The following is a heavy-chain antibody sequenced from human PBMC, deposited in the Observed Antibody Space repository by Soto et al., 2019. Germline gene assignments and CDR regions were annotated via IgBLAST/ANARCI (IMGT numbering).Heavy chain of an antibody. J-gene: IGHJ5*02. Sequence: QVQLVQSGAEVKKPGASVKVSCKASGYTFSTYGFSWVRQAPGQGLEWMGWIGADHGDTNYAQNFQGRVTMTTDTATTTSYMELGWRTSDDTAVYFCARDWKGAEGFDPWGQGTLVTVSS. CDR2: IGADHGDT. D-gene: IGHD1-1*01. CDR3: ARDWKGAEGFDP. CDR1: GYTFSTYG. V-gene: IGHV1-18*01.